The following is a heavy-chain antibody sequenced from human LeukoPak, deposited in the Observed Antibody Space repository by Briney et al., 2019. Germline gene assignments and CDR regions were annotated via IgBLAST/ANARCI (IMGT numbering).Heavy chain of an antibody. V-gene: IGHV4-39*07. J-gene: IGHJ4*02. CDR1: GGSISSSSYY. CDR2: IYYSGST. CDR3: ARVRRGSGAYYFDF. D-gene: IGHD3-10*01. Sequence: SETLSLTCTVSGGSISSSSYYWGWIRQPPGKGLEWIGNIYYSGSTYYNPSLKSRVTMSVDTSKNQFSLRLSSVTAADTAVYYCARVRRGSGAYYFDFRGQGTLVTVSS.